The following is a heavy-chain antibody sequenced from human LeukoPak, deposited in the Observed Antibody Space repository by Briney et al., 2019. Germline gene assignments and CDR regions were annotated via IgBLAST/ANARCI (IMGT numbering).Heavy chain of an antibody. CDR1: GLTFSSYS. J-gene: IGHJ4*02. D-gene: IGHD3-3*01. CDR3: ARGAGSRYDFWSGYANY. V-gene: IGHV3-21*01. CDR2: ISSSSSYI. Sequence: GGSLRLSCAASGLTFSSYSMNWVRQAPGKGLEWASSISSSSSYIYYADSVKGRFTISRDNAKNSLYLQMNSLRAEDTAVYYCARGAGSRYDFWSGYANYWGQGTLVTVSS.